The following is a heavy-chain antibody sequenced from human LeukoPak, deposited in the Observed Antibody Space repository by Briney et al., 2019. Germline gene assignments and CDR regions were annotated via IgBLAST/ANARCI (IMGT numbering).Heavy chain of an antibody. D-gene: IGHD4-17*01. Sequence: GASVKVSCKASGGTFSSYAISWVRQAPGQGLEWMGGIIPIFGTANYAQKFQGRVTITADESTSTAYMELSSLRSEDTAVYYCARGDPFTVTTAYYGMDAWGQGTTVTVSS. V-gene: IGHV1-69*13. CDR2: IIPIFGTA. CDR1: GGTFSSYA. J-gene: IGHJ6*02. CDR3: ARGDPFTVTTAYYGMDA.